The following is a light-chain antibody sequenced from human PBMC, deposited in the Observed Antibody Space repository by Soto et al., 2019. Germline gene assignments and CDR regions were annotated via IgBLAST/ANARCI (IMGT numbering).Light chain of an antibody. J-gene: IGKJ1*01. V-gene: IGKV4-1*01. CDR1: QTISYTSINKTY. Sequence: DIVMTQSPDSLAVSLGERATISCKSSQTISYTSINKTYLAWYQQKPGQVPELLIQAASTLQPGVPSRFSGSGSGTEFTLTINSLQPEDVATYYCQKYDSAPWTFGQGTKVEIK. CDR3: QKYDSAPWT. CDR2: AAS.